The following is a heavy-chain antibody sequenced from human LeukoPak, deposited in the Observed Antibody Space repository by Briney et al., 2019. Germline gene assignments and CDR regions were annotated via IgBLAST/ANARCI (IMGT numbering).Heavy chain of an antibody. J-gene: IGHJ5*02. CDR1: YW. Sequence: YWSWIRQPPGKGLEWMGIINLGDSDTKYSPSFQGQVTISLDKSINTAYLQWRSLKASDTAMYYCARRPYSGSPNWFDPWGQGTLVTVSS. CDR3: ARRPYSGSPNWFDP. CDR2: INLGDSDT. D-gene: IGHD1-26*01. V-gene: IGHV5-51*01.